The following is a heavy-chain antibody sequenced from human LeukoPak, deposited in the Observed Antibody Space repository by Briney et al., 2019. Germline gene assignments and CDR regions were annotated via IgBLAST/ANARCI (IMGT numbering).Heavy chain of an antibody. V-gene: IGHV3-43*02. D-gene: IGHD5-24*01. Sequence: GGSLRLSCAASGFSFDDYAMLWVRQGPGKGLEWVSLISGDGGSTYYGDSVKGRFTISRDNSKNSLYLEMNSPRIEDTGLYYCAKDKGDGEYVDYWGQGTLVTVSS. CDR2: ISGDGGST. CDR3: AKDKGDGEYVDY. J-gene: IGHJ4*02. CDR1: GFSFDDYA.